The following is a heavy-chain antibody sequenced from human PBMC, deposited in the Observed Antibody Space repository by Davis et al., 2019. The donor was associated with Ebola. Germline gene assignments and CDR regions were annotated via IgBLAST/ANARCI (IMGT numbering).Heavy chain of an antibody. CDR3: AKVVSARPNDLSIDY. CDR1: GYTFTSYY. Sequence: ASVKVSCKASGYTFTSYYMHWVRQAPGQGLEWMGIINPSGGTTTYAQKFQGRVTMTRDTSTSTVYMELNSLRPEDTAVYYCAKVVSARPNDLSIDYWGQGTLVTVSS. CDR2: INPSGGTT. D-gene: IGHD6-6*01. J-gene: IGHJ4*02. V-gene: IGHV1-46*01.